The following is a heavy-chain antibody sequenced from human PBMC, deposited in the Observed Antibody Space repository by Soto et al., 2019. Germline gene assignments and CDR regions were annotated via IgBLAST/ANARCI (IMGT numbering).Heavy chain of an antibody. CDR1: GFTFSSYP. V-gene: IGHV3-23*01. CDR3: KRDVVASSPPGADY. Sequence: EVQLLGSGGGLVRPGGSLRLSCAGSGFTFSSYPMSWVHQAPGKGPEWVAAIKAAGGDTYYADSVKGRFTISRDNFNDILYLQMNSLTVEDTAMYYCKRDVVASSPPGADYWGQGTLVTVSS. D-gene: IGHD5-12*01. CDR2: IKAAGGDT. J-gene: IGHJ4*02.